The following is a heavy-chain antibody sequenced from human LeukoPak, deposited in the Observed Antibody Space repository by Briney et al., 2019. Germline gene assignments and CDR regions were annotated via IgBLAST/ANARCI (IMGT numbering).Heavy chain of an antibody. Sequence: SETLSLTCTVSGGSISGYYWSWIRQPPGKGLEWIGYIYYSGSTNYNPSLKSRVTMLVDTSKNQFSLKLSSVTAADTAVYYCARGGFSGGILRYFDLWGRGTLVTVSS. CDR3: ARGGFSGGILRYFDL. CDR2: IYYSGST. V-gene: IGHV4-59*01. D-gene: IGHD2-15*01. J-gene: IGHJ2*01. CDR1: GGSISGYY.